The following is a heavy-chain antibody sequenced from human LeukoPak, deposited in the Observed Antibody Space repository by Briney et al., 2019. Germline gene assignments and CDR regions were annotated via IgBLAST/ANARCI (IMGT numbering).Heavy chain of an antibody. CDR3: ARDYYGSGSYYPDY. V-gene: IGHV3-30-3*01. CDR1: GFTFSSYA. Sequence: PGGSLRLSCAASGFTFSSYAMHWVRQAPGKGLEWVAVISYDGSNKYYADSAKGRFTISRDNSKNTLYLQMNSLRAEDTAVYYCARDYYGSGSYYPDYWGQGTLVTVSS. D-gene: IGHD3-10*01. J-gene: IGHJ4*02. CDR2: ISYDGSNK.